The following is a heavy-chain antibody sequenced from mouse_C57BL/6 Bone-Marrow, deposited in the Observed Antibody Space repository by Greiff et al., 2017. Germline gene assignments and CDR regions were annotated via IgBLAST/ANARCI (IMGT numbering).Heavy chain of an antibody. Sequence: VQLKQSGPELVKPGASVKISCKASGYSFTGYYMNWVKQSPEKSLEWIGEINPSTGGTTYNQKFKAKDTLTVDKSSSTAYMQLKSLTSEDSAVYYCARSIIYYYGSSYVLDYWGQGTTLTVSS. J-gene: IGHJ2*01. CDR2: INPSTGGT. D-gene: IGHD1-1*01. CDR1: GYSFTGYY. V-gene: IGHV1-42*01. CDR3: ARSIIYYYGSSYVLDY.